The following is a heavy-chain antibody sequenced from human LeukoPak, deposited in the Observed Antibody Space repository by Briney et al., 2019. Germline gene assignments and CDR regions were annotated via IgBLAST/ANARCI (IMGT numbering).Heavy chain of an antibody. CDR3: ARDHGFSGGSYFDTFDI. CDR1: GYIFTTNG. CDR2: VSGYNDDT. D-gene: IGHD1-26*01. J-gene: IGHJ3*02. Sequence: ASVKVSFKASGYIFTTNGISWGRQAPGQGLGWVGWVSGYNDDTNYAKKLQGRVTMTTDTSTSTAYMELRSLTSDDTAVYYCARDHGFSGGSYFDTFDIWGRGTMVTVSS. V-gene: IGHV1-18*01.